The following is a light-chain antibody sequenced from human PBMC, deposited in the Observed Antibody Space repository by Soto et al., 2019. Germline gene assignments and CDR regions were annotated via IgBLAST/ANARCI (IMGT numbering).Light chain of an antibody. CDR3: QQRSNWPWT. J-gene: IGKJ1*01. CDR1: QSVRSF. V-gene: IGKV3-11*01. CDR2: DAS. Sequence: EILLTQSPSTLSLSPGERATLSCRASQSVRSFLAWYQQKPGQTPRLLIYDASNRATGIPARFNGSGSGTDLTLTIISLEPEDFAVYYCQQRSNWPWTFGQGTKLEIK.